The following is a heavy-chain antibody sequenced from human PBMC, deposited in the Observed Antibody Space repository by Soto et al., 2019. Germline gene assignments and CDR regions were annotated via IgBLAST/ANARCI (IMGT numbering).Heavy chain of an antibody. J-gene: IGHJ5*02. CDR1: GGSISSGGYY. V-gene: IGHV4-31*03. D-gene: IGHD2-21*01. CDR2: IYYSGST. Sequence: PSETLSLTCTVSGGSISSGGYYWSWIRQHPGKGLEWIGYIYYSGSTYYNPSLKSRVTISVDTSKNQFSLKVNSVTAADTAVYYCARRAVVAVTGSFDSWVDPWGQGILVTVSS. CDR3: ARRAVVAVTGSFDSWVDP.